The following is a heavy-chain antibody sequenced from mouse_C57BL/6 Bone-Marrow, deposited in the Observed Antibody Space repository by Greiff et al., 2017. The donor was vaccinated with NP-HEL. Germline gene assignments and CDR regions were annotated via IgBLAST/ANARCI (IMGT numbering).Heavy chain of an antibody. V-gene: IGHV1-81*01. Sequence: VQLQQSGAELARPGASVKLSCKASGYTFTSYGISWVKQRPGQGLEWIGEIYPRSGNTYYNEKFKGKATLTADKSSSTAYMGLRSLTSEDSAVYFCARANWDAYFDYWGQGTTLTVSS. D-gene: IGHD4-1*01. CDR1: GYTFTSYG. J-gene: IGHJ2*01. CDR3: ARANWDAYFDY. CDR2: IYPRSGNT.